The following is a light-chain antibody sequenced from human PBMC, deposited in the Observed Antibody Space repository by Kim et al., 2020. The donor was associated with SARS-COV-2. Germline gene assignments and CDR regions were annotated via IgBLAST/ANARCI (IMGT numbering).Light chain of an antibody. Sequence: SASVGDRVTNTCRASQDIDKYLNWYQQKPGKAPKLLIYEASNLERGVPSRFSGGRSGTDFTFTISSLQPEDFATYYCQQYDNLPYTFGQGTKLEI. J-gene: IGKJ2*01. CDR3: QQYDNLPYT. CDR1: QDIDKY. CDR2: EAS. V-gene: IGKV1-33*01.